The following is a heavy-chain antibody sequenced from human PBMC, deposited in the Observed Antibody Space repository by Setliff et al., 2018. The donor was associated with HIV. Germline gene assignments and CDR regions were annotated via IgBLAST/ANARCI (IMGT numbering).Heavy chain of an antibody. Sequence: GASVKVSCKASGYTFTGYYMHWVRQAPGQGLEWMGRINPNSGGTNYAQKFQGRVTMTRDTSISTAYMELSRLRSEDTAVYYCARSSMYGGGDDAFDIWGQGTMVTVSS. D-gene: IGHD3-16*01. V-gene: IGHV1-2*06. CDR1: GYTFTGYY. CDR3: ARSSMYGGGDDAFDI. J-gene: IGHJ3*02. CDR2: INPNSGGT.